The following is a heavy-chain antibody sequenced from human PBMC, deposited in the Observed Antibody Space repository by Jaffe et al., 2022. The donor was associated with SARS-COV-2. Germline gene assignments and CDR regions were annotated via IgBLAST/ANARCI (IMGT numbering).Heavy chain of an antibody. CDR3: ASGYSGAYYQLDF. Sequence: EVQLVESGGGLVQPGGSLRLSCVDSGFTFSDYSMSWVRQAPGKGLEWVSYISSDSRTIYYTDSVKGRFTISRDNAENSLYLQMNSLRDEDTAVYYCASGYSGAYYQLDFWGQGTLVTVSS. D-gene: IGHD1-26*01. V-gene: IGHV3-48*02. CDR1: GFTFSDYS. J-gene: IGHJ4*02. CDR2: ISSDSRTI.